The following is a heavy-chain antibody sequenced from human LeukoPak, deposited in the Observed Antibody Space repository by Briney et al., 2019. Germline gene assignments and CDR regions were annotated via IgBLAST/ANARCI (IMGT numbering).Heavy chain of an antibody. Sequence: PGGSLRLSCAASGFILSSYGMHWVRQAPGKGLEWVSIIYSGGSTYYADSVKGRFTISRDNSKNTLYLQVNSLRAEDTALYYCARRGDGGRSFDYWGQGTLVTVSS. CDR2: IYSGGST. CDR1: GFILSSYG. V-gene: IGHV3-53*01. CDR3: ARRGDGGRSFDY. J-gene: IGHJ4*02. D-gene: IGHD4-23*01.